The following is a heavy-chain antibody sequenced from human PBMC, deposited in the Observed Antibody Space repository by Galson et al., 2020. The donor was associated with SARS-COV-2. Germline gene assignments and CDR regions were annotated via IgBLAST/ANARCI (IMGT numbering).Heavy chain of an antibody. Sequence: GGSLRLSCAASGFTFSTYAMHWVRQAPGKGLEWVAAIWYDGNQKYYADSVKGRFTISRDNSKNILSLQMNSLRAEDTAVYFCARDVRDYYGSGSYPFDYWGQGTQVTVSS. D-gene: IGHD3-10*01. J-gene: IGHJ4*02. CDR2: IWYDGNQK. V-gene: IGHV3-33*01. CDR3: ARDVRDYYGSGSYPFDY. CDR1: GFTFSTYA.